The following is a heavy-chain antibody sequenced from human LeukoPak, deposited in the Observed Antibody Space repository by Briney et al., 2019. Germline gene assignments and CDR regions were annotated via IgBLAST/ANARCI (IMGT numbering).Heavy chain of an antibody. J-gene: IGHJ4*01. CDR2: IYTSGST. CDR1: GGSISSGSYY. CDR3: VWGSYPRNYIDN. Sequence: PSESLSLTGTGAGGSISSGSYYRSWIRQPAGKGLEWIGRIYTSGSTNYNPSLKSRVTISVDTSKNQFSLKLTSVPAADTAVYYCVWGSYPRNYIDNWGPVTLVTVSS. V-gene: IGHV4-61*02. D-gene: IGHD3-16*01.